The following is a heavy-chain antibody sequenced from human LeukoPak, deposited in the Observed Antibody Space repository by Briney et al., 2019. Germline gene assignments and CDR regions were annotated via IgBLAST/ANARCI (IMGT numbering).Heavy chain of an antibody. CDR1: GGSLNDYY. D-gene: IGHD1-20*01. J-gene: IGHJ6*03. V-gene: IGHV4-34*01. CDR3: ASLTGTTDYYYFYMDV. CDR2: INHSGST. Sequence: PSETLSLTCAVYGGSLNDYYWSWIRQPPGKGLEWIGEINHSGSTNYNPSLKSRVTISVDTSKNQFSLKLSSVTAADTAVYYCASLTGTTDYYYFYMDVWGKGTPVTVSS.